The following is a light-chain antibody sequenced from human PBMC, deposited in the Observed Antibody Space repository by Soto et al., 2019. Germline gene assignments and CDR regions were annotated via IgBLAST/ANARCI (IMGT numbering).Light chain of an antibody. CDR1: QSLSNRY. V-gene: IGKV3-20*01. CDR2: GVS. Sequence: ELVLTQSPGTLSLSPGDSVTLSCRASQSLSNRYLAWYQQKPGQAPRLLIYGVSSRATGIPDRFSGSGSGTDFTLTINGLEPEEFAVYYCQQYESSPRTVGQGTKVDIK. CDR3: QQYESSPRT. J-gene: IGKJ1*01.